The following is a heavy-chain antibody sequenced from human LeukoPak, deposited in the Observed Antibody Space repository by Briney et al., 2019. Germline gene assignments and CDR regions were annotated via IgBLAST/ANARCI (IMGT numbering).Heavy chain of an antibody. CDR2: IYHSGST. V-gene: IGHV4-30-2*05. J-gene: IGHJ3*02. Sequence: SQTLSLTCAVSGGSISSGGYSWSWIRQPPGKGLEWIGYIYHSGSTYYNPSLKSRVTISVDTSKNQFSLKLSSVTAADTAVYYCARVQPWGYTYGIAYAFDIWGQGTMVTVSS. CDR1: GGSISSGGYS. D-gene: IGHD5-18*01. CDR3: ARVQPWGYTYGIAYAFDI.